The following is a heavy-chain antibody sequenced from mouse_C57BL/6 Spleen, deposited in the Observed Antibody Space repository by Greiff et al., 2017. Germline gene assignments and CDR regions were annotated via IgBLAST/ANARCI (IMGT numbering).Heavy chain of an antibody. J-gene: IGHJ2*01. CDR2: IDPSDSYT. Sequence: VQLQQPGAELVMPGASVKLSCKASGYTFTSYWMHWVKQRPGQGLEWIGEIDPSDSYTNYNQKFKGKSTLTVAKSSSTAYMQLSSLTSEDSAVYYCARYWDVFDYWGQGTTLTVSS. V-gene: IGHV1-69*01. CDR1: GYTFTSYW. D-gene: IGHD4-1*01. CDR3: ARYWDVFDY.